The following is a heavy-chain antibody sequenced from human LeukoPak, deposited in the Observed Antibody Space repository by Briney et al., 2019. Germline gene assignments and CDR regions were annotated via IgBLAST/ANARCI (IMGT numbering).Heavy chain of an antibody. V-gene: IGHV4-59*01. D-gene: IGHD6-19*01. CDR1: GASISTYY. CDR2: IYSSGNT. J-gene: IGHJ4*02. Sequence: SETLSLTCTVSGASISTYYWGWIRQPPGKGLEWIGYIYSSGNTNNNPSLKGRVTISVDTSKNQFSLRLSSVTAADTAMYYCARDPQGWVRFDSWGQGILVTVSS. CDR3: ARDPQGWVRFDS.